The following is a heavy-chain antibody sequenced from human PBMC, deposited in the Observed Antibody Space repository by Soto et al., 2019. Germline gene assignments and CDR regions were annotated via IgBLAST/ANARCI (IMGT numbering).Heavy chain of an antibody. V-gene: IGHV3-33*01. CDR1: GFTFSSYG. CDR3: ARDLNYYDSSGYCDY. CDR2: IWYDGSNK. J-gene: IGHJ4*01. Sequence: QVQLVESGGGVVQPGRSLRLSCAASGFTFSSYGMHWVRQAPGKGLEWVAVIWYDGSNKYYADSVKGRFTISRDNSKNTLYLQMNSLRAEDTAVYYCARDLNYYDSSGYCDYWGHGTLVTVSS. D-gene: IGHD3-22*01.